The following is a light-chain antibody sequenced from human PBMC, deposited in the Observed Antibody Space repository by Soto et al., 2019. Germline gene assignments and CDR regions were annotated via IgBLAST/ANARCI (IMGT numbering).Light chain of an antibody. CDR3: QQRANWPAT. CDR1: QSVRSY. CDR2: DAS. V-gene: IGKV3-11*01. J-gene: IGKJ5*01. Sequence: EIVLAQSPATLSLSPGERVTLTCRASQSVRSYLAWYQQKPGQAPRLLIYDASNRATGIPARFSGSGSGTDSTLTISSLEPEDFAVYYCQQRANWPATFGQGTRLEIK.